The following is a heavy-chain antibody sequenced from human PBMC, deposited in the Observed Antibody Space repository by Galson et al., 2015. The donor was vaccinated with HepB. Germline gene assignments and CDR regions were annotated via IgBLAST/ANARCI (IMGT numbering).Heavy chain of an antibody. J-gene: IGHJ4*02. D-gene: IGHD5-24*01. CDR1: GFTFSYYG. CDR2: IWYDGTNK. V-gene: IGHV3-33*06. CDR3: AKDLGVDGSENFDY. Sequence: SLRVYCAESGFTFSYYGMHWAGQAQGEGLEWVAVIWYDGTNKYYADSVKGRLTISRDISKNTVYLQMNSLRAEDTAVYYCAKDLGVDGSENFDYWGQGTLVTVSS.